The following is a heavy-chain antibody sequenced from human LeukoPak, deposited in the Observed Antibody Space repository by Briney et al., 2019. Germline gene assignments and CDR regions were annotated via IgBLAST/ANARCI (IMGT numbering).Heavy chain of an antibody. J-gene: IGHJ4*02. CDR2: INHSGST. CDR3: ASLTPPTVRGVGDFDY. D-gene: IGHD3-10*01. Sequence: SETLSLTCAVYGGSFSGYYWSWIRQPPGKGLEWIGEINHSGSTNYNPSLKSRVTISVDTSKNQFSLKLSSVTAADTAVYYCASLTPPTVRGVGDFDYWGQGTLVTVSS. CDR1: GGSFSGYY. V-gene: IGHV4-34*01.